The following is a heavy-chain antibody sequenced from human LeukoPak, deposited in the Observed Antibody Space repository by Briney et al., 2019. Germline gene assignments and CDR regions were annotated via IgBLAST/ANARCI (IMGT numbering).Heavy chain of an antibody. CDR3: ARDWGSSIGYYYYYMDV. D-gene: IGHD6-6*01. CDR2: ISSSSSYI. Sequence: PGGSLRLSCAASGFTFSSYSMNWVRQAPGKGLEWVSSISSSSSYIYYADSVKGRFTISRDNAKNSLYLQMNSLRAEDTAVYYCARDWGSSIGYYYYYMDVWGKGTTVTVSS. V-gene: IGHV3-21*01. J-gene: IGHJ6*03. CDR1: GFTFSSYS.